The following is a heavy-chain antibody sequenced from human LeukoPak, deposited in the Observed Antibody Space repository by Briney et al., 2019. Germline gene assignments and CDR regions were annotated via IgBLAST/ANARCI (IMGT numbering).Heavy chain of an antibody. J-gene: IGHJ4*02. CDR3: ARVRSGSHFDY. Sequence: GGSLRLSCAASGFTVSSNYMSWVRQAPGKGLEWVSAIYSGGSTYYPDSVKGRFTISRHNSKNTLYLQMNRLRAEDTAVYYCARVRSGSHFDYWGQGTLVSVSS. CDR1: GFTVSSNY. D-gene: IGHD1-26*01. CDR2: IYSGGST. V-gene: IGHV3-53*04.